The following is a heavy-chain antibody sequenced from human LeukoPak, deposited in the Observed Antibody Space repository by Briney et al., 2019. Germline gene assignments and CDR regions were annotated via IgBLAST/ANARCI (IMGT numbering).Heavy chain of an antibody. CDR2: ISDNGHTT. CDR1: WFTFTDYA. J-gene: IGHJ4*02. V-gene: IGHV3-23*01. CDR3: TIDRESDDSSSVF. D-gene: IGHD6-13*01. Sequence: PGGPLTLPCAASWFTFTDYAIYWLRPAPGRGLERVYGISDNGHTTHYADSVKCGFTVSRDNSMNTAYLQMDGLGAEYTAIYFYTIDRESDDSSSVFWGQGTLVTVSS.